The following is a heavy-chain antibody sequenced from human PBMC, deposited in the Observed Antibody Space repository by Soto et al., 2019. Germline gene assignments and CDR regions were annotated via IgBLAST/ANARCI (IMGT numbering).Heavy chain of an antibody. Sequence: QVQLQESGPGLVKPSQTLSLTCTVSGGSISSGGYYWSWIRQHPGKVMEWLGYIDYSGSTYYNPSRKSRVTISVDTSKNQFSLKLSYVTAADTAVYYCARENVNGEYGGHWFDPWGQGTLVTVST. J-gene: IGHJ5*02. V-gene: IGHV4-31*03. CDR3: ARENVNGEYGGHWFDP. D-gene: IGHD4-17*01. CDR1: GGSISSGGYY. CDR2: IDYSGST.